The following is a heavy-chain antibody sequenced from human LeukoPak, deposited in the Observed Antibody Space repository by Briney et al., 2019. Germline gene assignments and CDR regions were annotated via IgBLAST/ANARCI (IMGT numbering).Heavy chain of an antibody. J-gene: IGHJ5*02. CDR2: IRYDGSNK. Sequence: GSLRLSCAASGFTFSSYGMHWVRQAPGKGLEWVAFIRYDGSNKYYADSVKGRFTISRDNSKNTLYLQMNSLRAEDTAVYYCAKDGSGSSQRFDPWGQGTLVTVSS. CDR3: AKDGSGSSQRFDP. V-gene: IGHV3-30*02. CDR1: GFTFSSYG. D-gene: IGHD1-26*01.